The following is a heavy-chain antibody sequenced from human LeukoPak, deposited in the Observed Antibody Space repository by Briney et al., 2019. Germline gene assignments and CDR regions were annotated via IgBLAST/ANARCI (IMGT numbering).Heavy chain of an antibody. CDR2: INPNSGGT. CDR1: GYTFTGYY. J-gene: IGHJ4*02. V-gene: IGHV1-2*02. D-gene: IGHD3-16*02. Sequence: ASVKVSCKASGYTFTGYYMHWVRQAPGQGLEWMGWINPNSGGTNYAQKFQGRVTMTRDTSISTAYMELSRLRSDDRAVYYCARITFGGVIVIWYFDYWGQGTLVTVSS. CDR3: ARITFGGVIVIWYFDY.